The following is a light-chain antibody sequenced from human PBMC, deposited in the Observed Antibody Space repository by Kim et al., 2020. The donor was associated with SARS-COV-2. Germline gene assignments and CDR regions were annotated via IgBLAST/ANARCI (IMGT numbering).Light chain of an antibody. V-gene: IGLV3-1*01. CDR1: KLGDKY. J-gene: IGLJ2*01. CDR3: QAWDSSTVV. CDR2: QDS. Sequence: VSPGQTASIPCSGDKLGDKYACWYQQKPGQPPVLVIYQDSKRPSGIPERFSGSNSGNTATLTISGTQAMDEADYYCQAWDSSTVVFGGGTQLTVL.